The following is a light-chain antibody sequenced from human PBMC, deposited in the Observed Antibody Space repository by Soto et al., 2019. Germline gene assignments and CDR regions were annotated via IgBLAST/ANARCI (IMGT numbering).Light chain of an antibody. V-gene: IGLV2-11*01. Sequence: QSALTQARSLSGSPGQSVTISCTGTSSDVGGYNYVSWYQQHPGKAPKLMIYDVSKRPSGVPDRFSGSKSGNTASLTISGLQVEDEADYYCCSYAGTYIPYVFGTGTKVTVL. CDR3: CSYAGTYIPYV. CDR1: SSDVGGYNY. J-gene: IGLJ1*01. CDR2: DVS.